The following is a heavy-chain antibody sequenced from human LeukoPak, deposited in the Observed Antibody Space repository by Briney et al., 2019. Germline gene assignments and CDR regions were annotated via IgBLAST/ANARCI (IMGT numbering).Heavy chain of an antibody. CDR3: ARSQLNLGGKQRRGTFDY. J-gene: IGHJ4*02. Sequence: KPSETLSLTCTVSGVSIGSGSFYWGWIRQPPGKGLEWIGEINHSGNTNYNPSLKSRVTISVDTSKNQFSLKLSSVTAADTAVYYCARSQLNLGGKQRRGTFDYWGQGTLVTVSS. CDR2: INHSGNT. CDR1: GVSIGSGSFY. D-gene: IGHD3-16*01. V-gene: IGHV4-39*07.